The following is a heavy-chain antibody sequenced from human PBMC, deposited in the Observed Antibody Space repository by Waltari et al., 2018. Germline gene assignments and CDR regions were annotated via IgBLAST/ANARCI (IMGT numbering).Heavy chain of an antibody. J-gene: IGHJ6*02. CDR3: ARDKGVWEGDTRYFGMDV. D-gene: IGHD3-9*01. CDR2: ITWNTYSI. Sequence: EVQLVESGGGLVQPGRSLRLSCAASGFKFDDYAMHWVRQAPGKGLEWVSVITWNTYSIAYADSVKGRFTISRDNAKNSLYLQMNSLRVEDTALYFCARDKGVWEGDTRYFGMDVWGQGTTVTVSS. V-gene: IGHV3-9*01. CDR1: GFKFDDYA.